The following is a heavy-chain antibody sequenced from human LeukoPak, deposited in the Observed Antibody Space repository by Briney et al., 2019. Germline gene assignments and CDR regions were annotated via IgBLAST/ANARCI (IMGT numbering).Heavy chain of an antibody. CDR3: ARDSRGGGPDFDY. D-gene: IGHD3-16*01. Sequence: SETLSLTCSVSGDSISFHYWWAWIRQPPGKGLEWIGYSYHSGTPTSYNPSLKSRATISIDASRNQFSLKLISVTAADTAVYYCARDSRGGGPDFDYWGQGTLVTVSS. CDR1: GDSISFHY. J-gene: IGHJ4*02. V-gene: IGHV4-59*11. CDR2: SYHSGTPT.